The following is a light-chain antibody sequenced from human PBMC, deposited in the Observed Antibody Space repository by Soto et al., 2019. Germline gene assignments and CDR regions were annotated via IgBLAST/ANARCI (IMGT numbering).Light chain of an antibody. CDR2: EVS. Sequence: QSALTQPASVSGSPGQSITISCTGTTGNVGGHDHVSWYQHHPGKVPKLIISEVSNRPSGVSSRFSGSKSGNTASLTISGLQDEDEAIYYCSSYTASGVFGGGTKLTVL. V-gene: IGLV2-14*01. J-gene: IGLJ3*02. CDR1: TGNVGGHDH. CDR3: SSYTASGV.